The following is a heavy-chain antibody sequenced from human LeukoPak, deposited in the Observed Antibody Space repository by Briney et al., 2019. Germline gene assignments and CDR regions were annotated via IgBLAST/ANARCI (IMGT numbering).Heavy chain of an antibody. CDR1: GYTXTGYY. Sequence: ASVKVSCKASGYTXTGYYMHWVRQAPGQGLEWMGWINPNSGGTNYAQKFQGRVTMTRDTSISTAYMELSRLRSDDTAVYYCASRPGYSSGWYRVDYWGQGTLVTVSS. J-gene: IGHJ4*02. CDR2: INPNSGGT. D-gene: IGHD6-19*01. V-gene: IGHV1-2*02. CDR3: ASRPGYSSGWYRVDY.